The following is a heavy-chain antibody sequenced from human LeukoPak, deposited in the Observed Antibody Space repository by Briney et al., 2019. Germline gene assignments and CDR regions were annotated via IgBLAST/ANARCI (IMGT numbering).Heavy chain of an antibody. CDR2: INPSGGST. J-gene: IGHJ4*02. CDR1: GYTFTSYY. V-gene: IGHV1-46*01. Sequence: ASVNVSCTASGYTFTSYYMHWVRQAPGQGLEWMGIINPSGGSTSYAQKFQGRVTMTRDTSTSTVYMELSSLRSEDTAVYYCASSGVAGTNFDYWGQGTLVTVSS. D-gene: IGHD6-19*01. CDR3: ASSGVAGTNFDY.